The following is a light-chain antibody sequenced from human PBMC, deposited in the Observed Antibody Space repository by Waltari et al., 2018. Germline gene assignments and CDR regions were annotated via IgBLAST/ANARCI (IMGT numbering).Light chain of an antibody. Sequence: QSALTQPASVSGSPGRSINISCARTNSHIAPYNYVSWYQQHPGKVPKVIIYDVTERPSGVSDRFSGSKSGNTASLTISGLQAEDEADYYCSSYTPNANSGIFGGGTKLTVL. CDR3: SSYTPNANSGI. CDR2: DVT. J-gene: IGLJ2*01. V-gene: IGLV2-14*03. CDR1: NSHIAPYNY.